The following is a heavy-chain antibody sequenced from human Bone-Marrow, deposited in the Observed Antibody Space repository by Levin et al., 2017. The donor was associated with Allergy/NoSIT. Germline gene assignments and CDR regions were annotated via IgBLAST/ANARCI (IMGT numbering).Heavy chain of an antibody. V-gene: IGHV4-39*07. J-gene: IGHJ3*01. CDR3: ARAVKSGRVDAFDL. D-gene: IGHD6-19*01. Sequence: ASEILSLTCSVSGGSFSSSTYYWAWIRQPPGKGLEWIGSIYYVGSTYYNPSLKSRVTISVDTSKDQFSLNLNSVAAADTALYYCARAVKSGRVDAFDLWGQGTMVIVS. CDR1: GGSFSSSTYY. CDR2: IYYVGST.